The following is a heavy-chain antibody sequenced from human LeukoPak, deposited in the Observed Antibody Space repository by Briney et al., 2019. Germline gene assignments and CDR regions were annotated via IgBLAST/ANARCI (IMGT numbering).Heavy chain of an antibody. CDR1: GFTFSRYA. V-gene: IGHV3-23*01. CDR3: AKDLDSSGDYSYRY. Sequence: GGSLRLSCAASGFTFSRYAMSWVRQAPGKGLECVSLISTSGNTHYADYVEGRFTISRDNSKNTLYLQMNSLRAEDTAVYHCAKDLDSSGDYSYRYWGQGTLVTVSS. J-gene: IGHJ4*02. CDR2: ISTSGNT. D-gene: IGHD3-22*01.